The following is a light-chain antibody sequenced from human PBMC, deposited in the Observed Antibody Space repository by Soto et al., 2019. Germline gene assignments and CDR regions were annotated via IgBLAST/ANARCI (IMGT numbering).Light chain of an antibody. Sequence: QSVLTQPASLSGSPGQSITISCTGTSGAVGSYNLVSWYQRLPGPAPKLLIYDDNKRPSGIPDRLSGSKSGTSATLGITGFQTGDEADYYCGSGDSSLNEYVFGTGTRSP. J-gene: IGLJ1*01. V-gene: IGLV1-51*01. CDR1: SGAVGSYNL. CDR3: GSGDSSLNEYV. CDR2: DDN.